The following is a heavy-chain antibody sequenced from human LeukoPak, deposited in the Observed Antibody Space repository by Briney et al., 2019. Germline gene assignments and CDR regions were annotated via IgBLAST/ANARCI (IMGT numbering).Heavy chain of an antibody. CDR3: ARHEYWFDP. CDR1: GGSISSSSYY. CDR2: IYYSGST. J-gene: IGHJ5*02. V-gene: IGHV4-39*01. Sequence: SETLSLTCTVSGGSISSSSYYWGWIRQPPGKGLEWIGSIYYSGSTYYNPSLKSRVTISVDTSKNQFSLKLSSVTAADTAVYYCARHEYWFDPWGQGILVTVSS.